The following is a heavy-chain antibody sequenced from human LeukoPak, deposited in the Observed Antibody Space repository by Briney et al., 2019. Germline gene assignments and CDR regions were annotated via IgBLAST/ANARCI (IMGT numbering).Heavy chain of an antibody. Sequence: SETLSLTCAVYGGSFSGYYWSWIRQPAGKGLEWIGRIYTSGSTNYNPSLKSRVTMSVDTSKNQFSLKLSSVTAADTAVYYCARGPGSGYPYYFDYWGQGTLVTVSS. J-gene: IGHJ4*02. D-gene: IGHD3-3*01. CDR3: ARGPGSGYPYYFDY. V-gene: IGHV4-59*10. CDR2: IYTSGST. CDR1: GGSFSGYY.